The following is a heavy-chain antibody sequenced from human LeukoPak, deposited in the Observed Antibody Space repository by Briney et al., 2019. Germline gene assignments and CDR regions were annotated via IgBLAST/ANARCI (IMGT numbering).Heavy chain of an antibody. J-gene: IGHJ2*01. D-gene: IGHD3-10*01. CDR2: IYTSGST. CDR1: GASINGYY. CDR3: ARHRPLIGFGEPRDWYFDL. Sequence: SETLSLTCPVSGASINGYYWSWIRQPPGKGLEWIGYIYTSGSTNYNPSLKGRVTISTDTSKNQFSLKLTSVTAADTAVYYCARHRPLIGFGEPRDWYFDLWGRGTLVTVSS. V-gene: IGHV4-4*09.